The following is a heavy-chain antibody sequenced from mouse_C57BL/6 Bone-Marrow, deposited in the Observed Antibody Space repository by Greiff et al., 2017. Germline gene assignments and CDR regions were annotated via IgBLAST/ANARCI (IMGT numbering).Heavy chain of an antibody. CDR1: GYTFTSYW. V-gene: IGHV1-55*01. CDR2: IYPGSGST. CDR3: AIDYPAWFAY. D-gene: IGHD2-4*01. Sequence: VQLQQPGAELVKPGASVQMSCKASGYTFTSYWITWVTQRPGQGLEWIGDIYPGSGSTTYNEKFKSKATLTVDTSSSTAYMQLSSLTSEDSAVYYCAIDYPAWFAYWGQGTLVTVSA. J-gene: IGHJ3*01.